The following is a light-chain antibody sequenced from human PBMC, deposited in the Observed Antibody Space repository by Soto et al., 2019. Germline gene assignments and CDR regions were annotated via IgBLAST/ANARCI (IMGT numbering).Light chain of an antibody. CDR2: GPS. V-gene: IGKV3-20*01. CDR1: QSVSSSY. Sequence: EIVLTLSPGTLSLSPGERATLSCRASQSVSSSYLAWYQQKPGQAPRLLIYGPSARATGIPDRFSGSGSGTDFTLTISRLEPEDFAVYYCQQYGSSPLYTFGQGTKLEIK. J-gene: IGKJ2*01. CDR3: QQYGSSPLYT.